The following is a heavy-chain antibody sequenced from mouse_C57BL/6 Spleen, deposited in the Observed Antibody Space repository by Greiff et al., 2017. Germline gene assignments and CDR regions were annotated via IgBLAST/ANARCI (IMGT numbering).Heavy chain of an antibody. V-gene: IGHV1-61*01. CDR2: IYPSDSET. D-gene: IGHD1-1*01. J-gene: IGHJ2*01. CDR1: GYTFTSYW. CDR3: AILLRGD. Sequence: QQSCKASGYTFTSYWMDWGKQRPGQGLEWIGNIYPSDSETHYNQKFKDKATLTVDKSSSTAYMQLSSLTSEASAVYYCAILLRGDWGQGTTLTVSS.